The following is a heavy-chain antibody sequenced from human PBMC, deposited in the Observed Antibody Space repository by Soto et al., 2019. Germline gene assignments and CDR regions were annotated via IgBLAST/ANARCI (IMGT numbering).Heavy chain of an antibody. CDR2: LIPKFGTP. J-gene: IGHJ6*02. CDR3: ARGLRFGLARARYYYYYGLEI. CDR1: GGTFSAYA. D-gene: IGHD3-16*01. Sequence: VASVKVSCKASGGTFSAYAISWVRQAPGQGLEWMGGLIPKFGTPNYAQKFQGRVTITADESTSTAYMELSSLRSEDTAVYYCARGLRFGLARARYYYYYGLEIWGQGTTVTVSS. V-gene: IGHV1-69*13.